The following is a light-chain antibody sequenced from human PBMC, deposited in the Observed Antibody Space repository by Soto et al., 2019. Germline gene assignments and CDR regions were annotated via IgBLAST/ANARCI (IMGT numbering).Light chain of an antibody. CDR1: QSISSSY. CDR3: QKYGSSASWT. Sequence: VLTQSPGTLSLSPGERATLSCRASQSISSSYLAWYQQKPGQAPRLFIYGASSRATGIPDRFSGSGSGTDVTLTISRLEPEDFAVYYCQKYGSSASWTFGQGTKVEIK. CDR2: GAS. V-gene: IGKV3-20*01. J-gene: IGKJ1*01.